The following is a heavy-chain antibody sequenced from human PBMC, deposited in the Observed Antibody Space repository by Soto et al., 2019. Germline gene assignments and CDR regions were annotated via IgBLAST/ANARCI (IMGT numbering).Heavy chain of an antibody. CDR1: GFRVSTNY. V-gene: IGHV3-53*01. CDR3: ARDWGGDAGLYWYFDY. CDR2: VYANGTT. J-gene: IGHJ2*01. Sequence: EVHLVESGGGLIQPGGSLRLSCAVSGFRVSTNYMNWVRQAAGRGLEWLAVVYANGTTDYADSVKGRFTISRDNSKNTVYLQINSLRAEDTAVYYCARDWGGDAGLYWYFDYWGRGTLVTVSS. D-gene: IGHD3-10*01.